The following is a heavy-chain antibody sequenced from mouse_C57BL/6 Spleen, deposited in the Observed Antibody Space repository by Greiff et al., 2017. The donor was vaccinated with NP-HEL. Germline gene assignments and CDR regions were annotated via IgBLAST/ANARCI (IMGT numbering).Heavy chain of an antibody. CDR1: GYTFTDYY. CDR3: ARRVYYDYDWFAY. D-gene: IGHD2-4*01. J-gene: IGHJ3*01. Sequence: EVQLQQSGPVLVKPGASVKMSCKASGYTFTDYYMNWVKQSHGKSLEWIGVINPYNGGTSYNQKFKGKATLTVDKSSSTAYMELNSLTSEDSAVYYCARRVYYDYDWFAYWGQGTLVTVSA. V-gene: IGHV1-19*01. CDR2: INPYNGGT.